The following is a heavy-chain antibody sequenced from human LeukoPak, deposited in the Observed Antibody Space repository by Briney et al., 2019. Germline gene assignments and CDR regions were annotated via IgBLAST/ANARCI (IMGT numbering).Heavy chain of an antibody. J-gene: IGHJ4*02. CDR3: ARDTGAGELLWVDY. D-gene: IGHD1-26*01. CDR2: FDPEDGET. Sequence: ASVKVSCKVSGYTLTELSMHWVRQAPGKGLEWMGGFDPEDGETIYAQKFQGRVTMTEDTSTDTAYMELSSLRSEDTAVYYCARDTGAGELLWVDYWGQGTLVTVSS. V-gene: IGHV1-24*01. CDR1: GYTLTELS.